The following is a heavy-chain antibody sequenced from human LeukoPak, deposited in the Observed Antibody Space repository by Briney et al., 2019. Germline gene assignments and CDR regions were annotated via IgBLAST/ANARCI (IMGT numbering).Heavy chain of an antibody. V-gene: IGHV1-69*02. CDR2: IIPILGIA. J-gene: IGHJ4*02. CDR1: GGTFSSYT. D-gene: IGHD6-13*01. CDR3: ARAEYSSSWYSPYYFDY. Sequence: GASVKVSCKASGGTFSSYTISWVRQAPGQGLEWMGRIIPILGIANYVQKFQGRVTITADKSTSTAYMELSSLRSEDTAVYYCARAEYSSSWYSPYYFDYWGQGTLVTVSS.